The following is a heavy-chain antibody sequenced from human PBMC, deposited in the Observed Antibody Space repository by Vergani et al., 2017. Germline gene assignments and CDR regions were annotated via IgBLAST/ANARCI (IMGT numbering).Heavy chain of an antibody. CDR3: AKGVYCSSTSCYEGRGYYYGMGV. J-gene: IGHJ6*02. CDR1: GFTFSSYA. V-gene: IGHV3-23*01. D-gene: IGHD2-2*01. CDR2: ISGSGGNT. Sequence: EVQLLESGGGLVQPGGSLRLSCAASGFTFSSYAMSWVRQVPGKGLEWVSGISGSGGNTYYANSVKGRLTISRDNSKNTLYLQMNSLRADDTAVYYCAKGVYCSSTSCYEGRGYYYGMGVWGQGTTVTFSS.